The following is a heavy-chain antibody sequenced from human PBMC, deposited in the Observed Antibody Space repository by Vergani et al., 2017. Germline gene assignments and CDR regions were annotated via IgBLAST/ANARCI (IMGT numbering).Heavy chain of an antibody. Sequence: EVQLLESGGGLVQPGGSLRLSCAASGFTFSSYAMSWVRQAPGKGLEWVSVIYSGGSSTYYADSVKGRFTISRDNSKNTLYLQMNSLRAEDTAVYYCAKCHYHFWSGYYLNYWGQGTLVTVSS. V-gene: IGHV3-23*03. CDR3: AKCHYHFWSGYYLNY. J-gene: IGHJ4*02. D-gene: IGHD3-3*02. CDR1: GFTFSSYA. CDR2: IYSGGSST.